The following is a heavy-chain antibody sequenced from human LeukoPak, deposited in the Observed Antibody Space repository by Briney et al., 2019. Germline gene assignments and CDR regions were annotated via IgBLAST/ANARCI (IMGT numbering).Heavy chain of an antibody. J-gene: IGHJ4*02. CDR1: GFIFSNYA. CDR3: AKGRYYYDSSGYHDY. Sequence: GGSLRLSCATSGFIFSNYAMNWVRQAPGEGLEWISYITSDAGTINYADSVKGRFTISRDNVKNSLYLQMNSLTVEDTAVYYCAKGRYYYDSSGYHDYWGQGTLVTVSS. V-gene: IGHV3-48*01. CDR2: ITSDAGTI. D-gene: IGHD3-22*01.